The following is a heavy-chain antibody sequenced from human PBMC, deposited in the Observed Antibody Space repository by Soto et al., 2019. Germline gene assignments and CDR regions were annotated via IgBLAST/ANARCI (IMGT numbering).Heavy chain of an antibody. D-gene: IGHD4-17*01. Sequence: DVQLVESGGGLVKPGRSLRLSCAASGFTFTSYIMTWVRQAPGKGLEWVSSISSGSSYIFYADSVKGRFTVSRDDAKNSFYLQMNSLRADDTAVYYCARGSTTTTFWGQGTLVTVSS. CDR1: GFTFTSYI. CDR2: ISSGSSYI. J-gene: IGHJ4*02. CDR3: ARGSTTTTF. V-gene: IGHV3-21*01.